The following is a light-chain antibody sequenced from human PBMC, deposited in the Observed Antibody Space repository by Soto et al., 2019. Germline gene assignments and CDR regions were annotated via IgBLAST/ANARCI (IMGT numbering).Light chain of an antibody. CDR3: SSYSISTAYL. CDR1: SRDVGGYDY. CDR2: EVG. Sequence: QSALTQPASVSGSPGHSITISCTGTSRDVGGYDYVSWYQLHPGKAPKLTVFEVGNRPSGVSYRFSASKSGNAASLTISGLQAEDEADYFCSSYSISTAYLFGTGTKGTVL. V-gene: IGLV2-14*01. J-gene: IGLJ1*01.